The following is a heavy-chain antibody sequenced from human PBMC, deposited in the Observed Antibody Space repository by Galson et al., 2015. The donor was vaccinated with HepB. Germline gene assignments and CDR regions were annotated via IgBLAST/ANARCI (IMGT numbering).Heavy chain of an antibody. J-gene: IGHJ3*02. V-gene: IGHV5-51*03. CDR2: IYPGDSDT. CDR3: ARSPLVVAATRRAFDI. D-gene: IGHD2-15*01. CDR1: GYSFTSYW. Sequence: QSGAEVKKPGESLKISCKGSGYSFTSYWIGWVRQMPGKGLEWMGIIYPGDSDTRYSPSFQGQVTISADKSISTAYLQWSSLKASDTAMYYCARSPLVVAATRRAFDIWGQGTMVTVSS.